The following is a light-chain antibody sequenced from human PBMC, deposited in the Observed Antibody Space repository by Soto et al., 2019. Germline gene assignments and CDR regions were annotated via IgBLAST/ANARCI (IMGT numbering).Light chain of an antibody. CDR1: QSVSSN. V-gene: IGKV3-15*01. CDR3: QHYNNWPLT. Sequence: EIVMTQSPATLSVSPVERATLSCRASQSVSSNLAWHQQKPGQAPRILMYDASTRATGFPARFSGSGSGTDFTLTISSLQSEDFAVYYCQHYNNWPLTFGGGTKVDIK. CDR2: DAS. J-gene: IGKJ4*01.